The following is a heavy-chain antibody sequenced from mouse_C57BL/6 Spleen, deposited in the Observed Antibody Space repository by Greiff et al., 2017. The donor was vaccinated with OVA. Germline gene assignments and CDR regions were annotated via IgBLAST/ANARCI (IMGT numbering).Heavy chain of an antibody. CDR3: ARVGVTGSYFDY. J-gene: IGHJ2*01. V-gene: IGHV3-6*01. Sequence: EVKLVESGPGLVKPSQSLSLTCSVTGYSITSGYYWNWIRQFPGNKLEWMGYISYDGSNNYNPSLKNRISITRDTSKNQFFLKLNSVTTEDTATYYCARVGVTGSYFDYWGQGTTLTVSS. CDR2: ISYDGSN. CDR1: GYSITSGYY. D-gene: IGHD4-1*01.